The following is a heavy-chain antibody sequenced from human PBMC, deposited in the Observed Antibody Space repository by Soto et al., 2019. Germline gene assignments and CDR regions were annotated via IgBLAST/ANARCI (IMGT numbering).Heavy chain of an antibody. CDR1: GFTFSSYE. CDR3: ARSIGFDFLSGYPPQRHAFDI. J-gene: IGHJ3*02. CDR2: ISSSGSTI. D-gene: IGHD3-3*01. V-gene: IGHV3-48*03. Sequence: GGSLRLSCAASGFTFSSYEMNWVRQAPGKGLEWVSYISSSGSTIYYADSVKGRFTISRDNAKNSLYLQMNSLRAEDTAFYFCARSIGFDFLSGYPPQRHAFDILGQGEMV.